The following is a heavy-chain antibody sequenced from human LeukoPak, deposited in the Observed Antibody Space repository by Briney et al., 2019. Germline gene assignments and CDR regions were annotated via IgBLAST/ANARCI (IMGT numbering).Heavy chain of an antibody. V-gene: IGHV1-69*02. Sequence: ASVKVSCKASGGTYTSYTINWVRQAPGQGLEWMGRIIPTVGLTTYARKFQGRVTITADTSTTTAYMELTGLRSEDTAVYFCARIRQPIVLADKSPDDSWGQGTLVTVSS. J-gene: IGHJ5*01. CDR1: GGTYTSYT. CDR2: IIPTVGLT. CDR3: ARIRQPIVLADKSPDDS. D-gene: IGHD5/OR15-5a*01.